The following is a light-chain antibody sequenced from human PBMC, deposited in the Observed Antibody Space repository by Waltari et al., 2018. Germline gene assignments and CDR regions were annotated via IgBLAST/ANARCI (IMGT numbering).Light chain of an antibody. CDR1: QSLLHSNGYNY. CDR3: MQALQTPDT. V-gene: IGKV2-28*01. J-gene: IGKJ5*01. Sequence: DILMTQSPLSLPVTPGEPASISCTSSQSLLHSNGYNYLYWYLQKPGQPPQLLIYLASKRVSGVPDRFSGSGSGTDFTLEISRVEAEDVGVYYCMQALQTPDTFGQGTRLEIK. CDR2: LAS.